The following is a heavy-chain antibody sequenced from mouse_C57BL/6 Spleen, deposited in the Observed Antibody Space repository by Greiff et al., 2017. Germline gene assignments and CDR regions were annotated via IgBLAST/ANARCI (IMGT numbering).Heavy chain of an antibody. D-gene: IGHD3-2*02. CDR3: ATAQATSYWYFDV. V-gene: IGHV1-64*01. J-gene: IGHJ1*03. CDR2: IHPNSGST. Sequence: QVQLQQPGAELVKPGASVKLSCKASGYTFTSSWMHWVKQRPGQGLEWIGMIHPNSGSTNYNEKFKSKATLTVDKSSSTAYMQLSSLTAEDSAVYYCATAQATSYWYFDVWGTGTTVTVSS. CDR1: GYTFTSSW.